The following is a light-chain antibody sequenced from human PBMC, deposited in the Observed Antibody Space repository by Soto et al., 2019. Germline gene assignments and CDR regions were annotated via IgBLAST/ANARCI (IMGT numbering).Light chain of an antibody. CDR3: MQSVQLPIT. J-gene: IGKJ5*01. CDR1: NTPLHITGETS. Sequence: VITQTPLSLSVAPGQPASISCKSSNTPLHITGETSLFWYLQKSGQPPQLLIYEVSNRFSGVPDRFSGRGSGTDFTLKISRVEAEDVGVYYCMQSVQLPITFGQGTRLVI. V-gene: IGKV2D-29*01. CDR2: EVS.